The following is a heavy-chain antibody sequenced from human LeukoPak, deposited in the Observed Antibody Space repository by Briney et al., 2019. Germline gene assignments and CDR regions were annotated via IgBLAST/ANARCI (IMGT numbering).Heavy chain of an antibody. V-gene: IGHV3-30*02. CDR1: GFTFSSYG. D-gene: IGHD2-2*02. J-gene: IGHJ5*02. CDR2: IRYDGGNK. Sequence: PGGSLRLSCAASGFTFSSYGMHWVRQAPGKGLGWVAFIRYDGGNKYYADSVKGRFTISRDNSKNTLYLQMNSLRAEDTAVYYCVPYCSSTSCYTGPWGQGTLVTVSS. CDR3: VPYCSSTSCYTGP.